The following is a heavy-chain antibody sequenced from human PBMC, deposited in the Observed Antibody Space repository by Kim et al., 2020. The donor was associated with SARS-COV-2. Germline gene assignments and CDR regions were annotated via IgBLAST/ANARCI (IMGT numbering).Heavy chain of an antibody. CDR1: GYTFISYA. V-gene: IGHV1-3*04. D-gene: IGHD6-19*01. CDR2: INTGNGNT. CDR3: VKDLTVAGTFLYFHH. Sequence: ASVKVSCKASGYTFISYAIHWVRQAPGQRLEWMGWINTGNGNTKYSQKFQDRVTLTRDTSASTAYMEMSSLRSEDTAVFYCVKDLTVAGTFLYFHHWGQG. J-gene: IGHJ1*01.